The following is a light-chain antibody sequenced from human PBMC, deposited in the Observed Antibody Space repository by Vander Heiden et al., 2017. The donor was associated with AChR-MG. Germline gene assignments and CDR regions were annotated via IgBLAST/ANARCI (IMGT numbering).Light chain of an antibody. Sequence: QSALTQPASVSGSPGQSITISCTGTSSDVGGYNYVSWYQQHQSKAPKLMIYDVSNRPSGVSNRFSCSKSGNTASLTISGLQAEDEADYYCSSYTSSSTLDVVFGGGTKLTVL. V-gene: IGLV2-14*01. CDR3: SSYTSSSTLDVV. CDR1: SSDVGGYNY. CDR2: DVS. J-gene: IGLJ2*01.